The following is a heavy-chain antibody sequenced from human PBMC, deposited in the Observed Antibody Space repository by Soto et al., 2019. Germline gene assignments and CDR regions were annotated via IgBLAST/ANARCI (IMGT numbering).Heavy chain of an antibody. CDR1: GYSFTRYW. D-gene: IGHD6-19*01. V-gene: IGHV5-51*01. CDR2: IYPGDSDT. J-gene: IGHJ6*02. Sequence: GESLKLSCKGSGYSFTRYWIGWVRQMPGKGLEWMGIIYPGDSDTRYSPSFQGQVTISADKSISTAYLQWSSLKASDTAMYYCARRGVAGTHYYYGMDVWGQGTTVTVSS. CDR3: ARRGVAGTHYYYGMDV.